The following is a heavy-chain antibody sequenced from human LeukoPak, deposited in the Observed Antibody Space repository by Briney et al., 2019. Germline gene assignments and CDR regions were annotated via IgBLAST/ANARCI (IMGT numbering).Heavy chain of an antibody. CDR3: AKAGSGYSVYYFDY. J-gene: IGHJ4*02. CDR1: GFTFDDYA. D-gene: IGHD3-22*01. Sequence: GGFLRLSCAASGFTFDDYAVHWVRQAPGKGLEWVSLISWDGGSTYYADSVKGRFTISRDNSKNSLYLQMNSLRAEDTALYYCAKAGSGYSVYYFDYWGQGTLVTVSS. V-gene: IGHV3-43D*04. CDR2: ISWDGGST.